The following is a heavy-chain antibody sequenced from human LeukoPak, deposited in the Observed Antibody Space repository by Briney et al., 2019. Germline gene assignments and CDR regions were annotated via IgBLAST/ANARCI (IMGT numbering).Heavy chain of an antibody. CDR3: ASRYDGSADAFDI. D-gene: IGHD3-10*01. J-gene: IGHJ3*02. CDR2: ISYSGST. Sequence: SETLSLTCTVSGGSTSSGDYYWSWIRQPPGKGLEWIGHISYSGSTYYNPSLKSRVTISVDTSKNQFSLKLSSVTAADTAVYYCASRYDGSADAFDIWGQGTMVTVSS. V-gene: IGHV4-30-4*02. CDR1: GGSTSSGDYY.